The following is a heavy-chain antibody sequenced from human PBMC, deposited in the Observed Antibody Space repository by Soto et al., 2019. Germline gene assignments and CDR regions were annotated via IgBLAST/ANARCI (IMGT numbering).Heavy chain of an antibody. CDR1: GGTFSSYT. D-gene: IGHD5-18*01. Sequence: GASVKVSCKASGGTFSSYTISWVRQAPGQRLEWMGWINAGNGNTKYSQKFQGRVTITRDTSASTAYMELSSLRSEDTAVYYCARVRDTAMVKYARPIYFDYWGQGTLVTVSS. V-gene: IGHV1-3*01. CDR3: ARVRDTAMVKYARPIYFDY. CDR2: INAGNGNT. J-gene: IGHJ4*02.